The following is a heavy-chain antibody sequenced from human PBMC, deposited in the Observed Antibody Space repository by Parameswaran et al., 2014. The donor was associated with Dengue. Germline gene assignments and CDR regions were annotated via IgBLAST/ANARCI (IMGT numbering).Heavy chain of an antibody. J-gene: IGHJ2*01. Sequence: RWIRQPPGKGLEWIGEINHSGSTNYNPSLKSRVTISVDTSKNQFSLKLSSVTAADTAVYYCARRYLGYRYFDLWGRGTLVTVSS. CDR3: ARRYLGYRYFDL. CDR2: INHSGST. D-gene: IGHD1-14*01. V-gene: IGHV4-34*01.